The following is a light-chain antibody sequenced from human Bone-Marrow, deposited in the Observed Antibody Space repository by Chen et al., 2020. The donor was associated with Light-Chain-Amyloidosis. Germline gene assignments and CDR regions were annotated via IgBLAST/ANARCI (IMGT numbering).Light chain of an antibody. V-gene: IGLV1-47*01. CDR1: SSNIGSNY. CDR3: AAWDDSLWV. CDR2: RNN. J-gene: IGLJ3*02. Sequence: QSVLTQPPSASGTPGQRVTISCSGSSSNIGSNYVYWYQQLPGTAPKLLIYRNNQRPSGVPDRFSGSKSGTSASLAISGLRSEYEADYYCAAWDDSLWVFGGGTKLTVL.